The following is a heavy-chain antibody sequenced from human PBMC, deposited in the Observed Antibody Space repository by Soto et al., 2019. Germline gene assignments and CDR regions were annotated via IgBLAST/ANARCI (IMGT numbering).Heavy chain of an antibody. V-gene: IGHV3-23*01. CDR2: ISGSGTST. CDR1: GFTFSSYA. D-gene: IGHD3-22*01. J-gene: IGHJ4*02. Sequence: GGSLRLSCAASGFTFSSYAMKWVRQAPGKGLEWVSLISGSGTSTYYADSVKGRFTISRDNSKNTLYLQMNSLRAEDTAVYYCAREPYYDSSGYYYEGPHFDYWGQGTLVTVSS. CDR3: AREPYYDSSGYYYEGPHFDY.